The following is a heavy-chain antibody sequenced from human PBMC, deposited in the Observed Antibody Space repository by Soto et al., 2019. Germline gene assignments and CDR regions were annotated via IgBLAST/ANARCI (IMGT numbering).Heavy chain of an antibody. CDR2: INPNSGGT. CDR3: ARASGWDYYDSSGYYGEYFQH. J-gene: IGHJ1*01. D-gene: IGHD3-22*01. CDR1: GYTFTGYY. V-gene: IGHV1-2*04. Sequence: ASVKVSCKASGYTFTGYYMRWVRQAPGQGLEWMGWINPNSGGTNYAQKFQGWVTMTRDTSISTAYMELSRLRSDDTAVYYCARASGWDYYDSSGYYGEYFQHWGQGTLVTVSS.